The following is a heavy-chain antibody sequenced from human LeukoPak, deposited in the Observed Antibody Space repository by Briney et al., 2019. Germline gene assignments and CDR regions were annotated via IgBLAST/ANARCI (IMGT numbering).Heavy chain of an antibody. CDR3: ARVSGYWFDP. Sequence: GGSLRLSCAASGFTLSSYWMSWVRQAPGKGLEWVANIKQDGSEKYYVDSVKGRFTISRDNAKNSLYLQMNSLRAEDTAVYYCARVSGYWFDPWGQGTLVTVSS. CDR2: IKQDGSEK. V-gene: IGHV3-7*01. J-gene: IGHJ5*02. CDR1: GFTLSSYW. D-gene: IGHD3-10*01.